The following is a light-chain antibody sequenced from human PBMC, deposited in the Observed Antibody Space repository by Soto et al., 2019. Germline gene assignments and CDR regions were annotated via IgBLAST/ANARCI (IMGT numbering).Light chain of an antibody. J-gene: IGKJ4*01. CDR3: QQSYSTPFT. CDR1: QTISNY. V-gene: IGKV1-39*01. Sequence: DIQMTQSPSSLSASLGDRVTITCRASQTISNYLNWYQKKSGEAPKLLIYAASSLQSGVPSRFSGSGSGTDFTLTISSLQPEDFATYYCQQSYSTPFTFGGGTKVEIK. CDR2: AAS.